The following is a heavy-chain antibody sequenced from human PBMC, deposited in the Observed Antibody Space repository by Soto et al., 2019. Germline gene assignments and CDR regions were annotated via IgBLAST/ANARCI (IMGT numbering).Heavy chain of an antibody. V-gene: IGHV1-18*01. CDR1: GYTFTNYG. J-gene: IGHJ5*02. CDR3: ARGVGSGCYYNQYDSFGP. CDR2: INVYNGNT. D-gene: IGHD3-10*01. Sequence: QVQLVQSGGEVKKPGASVKVSCKASGYTFTNYGISWVRQAPGQGLEWMGWINVYNGNTKYAQNVQGRVTMTTDTAPSKADMEQRRLSCEDTAVYYCARGVGSGCYYNQYDSFGPLGQGTLVTVSS.